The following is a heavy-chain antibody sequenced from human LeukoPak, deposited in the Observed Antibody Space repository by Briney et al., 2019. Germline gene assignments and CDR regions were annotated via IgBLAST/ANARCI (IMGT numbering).Heavy chain of an antibody. CDR1: GFTLSSYG. CDR3: ARGLGYCSGGSCLGGLDP. D-gene: IGHD2-15*01. Sequence: PGGSLRLSCAASGFTLSSYGMHWVRLAPGKGLEWVSGINWNGGSTGYADSVKGRFTISRDNAKNSLYLQMNSLRAGDTALYHCARGLGYCSGGSCLGGLDPWGQGTLVTVSS. V-gene: IGHV3-20*01. J-gene: IGHJ5*02. CDR2: INWNGGST.